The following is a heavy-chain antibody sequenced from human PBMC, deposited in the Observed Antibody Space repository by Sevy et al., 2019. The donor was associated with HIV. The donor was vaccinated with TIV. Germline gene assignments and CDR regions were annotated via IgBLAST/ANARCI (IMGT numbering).Heavy chain of an antibody. CDR3: ARRGIAVAGTDYYYYYYMDV. Sequence: SETLSLTCTVSGGSISSYYWSWIRQPPGKGLEWIGYIYYSGSTNYNPSLKSRITISVDTSKNQFSLKLSSVTAADTALYYCARRGIAVAGTDYYYYYYMDVWGKGTTVTVSS. J-gene: IGHJ6*03. V-gene: IGHV4-59*01. CDR1: GGSISSYY. D-gene: IGHD6-19*01. CDR2: IYYSGST.